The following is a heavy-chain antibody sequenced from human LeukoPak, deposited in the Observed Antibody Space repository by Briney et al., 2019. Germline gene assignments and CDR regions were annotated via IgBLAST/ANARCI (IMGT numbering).Heavy chain of an antibody. Sequence: SEALSLTCAVYGGSFSGYYWSWIRQPPGKGLEWIGEINHSGSTNYNPSIKSRVTISVDTSKNQFSLKLSSVTAADTAVYYCARGLITMVRGVTYGMDVWGQGTTVTVSS. D-gene: IGHD3-10*01. CDR1: GGSFSGYY. V-gene: IGHV4-34*01. J-gene: IGHJ6*02. CDR3: ARGLITMVRGVTYGMDV. CDR2: INHSGST.